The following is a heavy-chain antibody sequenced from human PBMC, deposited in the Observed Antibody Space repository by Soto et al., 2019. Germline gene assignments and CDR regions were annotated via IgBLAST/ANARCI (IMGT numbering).Heavy chain of an antibody. CDR1: GYTFTHYW. J-gene: IGHJ6*02. CDR2: IYPGDSDT. Sequence: GESLTISCKGSGYTFTHYWIGWVRQMPGKGLEWMGIIYPGDSDTKYNPSFQGQVTISADKSITTTYLQWSSLKASDTAIYYCAASIFYYGMDVWGQGTTVNVSS. CDR3: AASIFYYGMDV. V-gene: IGHV5-51*01.